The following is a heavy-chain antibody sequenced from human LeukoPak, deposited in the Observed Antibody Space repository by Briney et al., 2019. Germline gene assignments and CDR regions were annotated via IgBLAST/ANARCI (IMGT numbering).Heavy chain of an antibody. D-gene: IGHD2-21*02. V-gene: IGHV1-24*01. CDR3: APPPAYCGGDCYAFFDY. J-gene: IGHJ4*02. Sequence: GASVKVSCKVSGYTLTELSMHWVLQAPGKGLEWMGGFDPEDGETIYAQKFQGRVTMTEDTSTDTAYMELSRLRSEDTAVYYCAPPPAYCGGDCYAFFDYWGQGTLVTVSS. CDR1: GYTLTELS. CDR2: FDPEDGET.